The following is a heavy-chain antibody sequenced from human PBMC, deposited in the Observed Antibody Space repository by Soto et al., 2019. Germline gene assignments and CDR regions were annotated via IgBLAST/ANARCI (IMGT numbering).Heavy chain of an antibody. CDR3: AKVWQWLVLDY. Sequence: PGGSLRLSCAASGFTFSSYSMNWVRQAPGKGLEWVSAISGSGGSTYYADSVKGRFTISRDNSKNTLYLQMNSLRAEDTAVYYSAKVWQWLVLDYWGQGTLVTVSS. D-gene: IGHD6-19*01. CDR2: ISGSGGST. J-gene: IGHJ4*02. V-gene: IGHV3-23*01. CDR1: GFTFSSYS.